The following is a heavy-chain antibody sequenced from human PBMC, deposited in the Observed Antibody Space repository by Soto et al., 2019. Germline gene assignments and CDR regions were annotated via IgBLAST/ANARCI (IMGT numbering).Heavy chain of an antibody. J-gene: IGHJ6*02. CDR1: GFTFSSYG. V-gene: IGHV3-30*18. D-gene: IGHD3-22*01. Sequence: QVQLVESGGGVVQPGRSLRLSCAASGFTFSSYGMHWVRQAPGKGLEWVAVISYDGSNKYYADSVKGRFTISRDNSKNTLYLQMNSLRSEDTAVYYCAKGLDYYDSSGYLYYYGMDVWGQGTTVTVSS. CDR3: AKGLDYYDSSGYLYYYGMDV. CDR2: ISYDGSNK.